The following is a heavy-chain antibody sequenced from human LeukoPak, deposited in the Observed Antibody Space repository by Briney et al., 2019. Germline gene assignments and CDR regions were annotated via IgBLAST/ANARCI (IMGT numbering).Heavy chain of an antibody. CDR1: GGSISSGGYS. V-gene: IGHV4-30-2*01. D-gene: IGHD4-17*01. CDR3: ARAMTTVTIGAFDI. J-gene: IGHJ3*02. CDR2: IYHSGST. Sequence: PSETLSLTCAVSGGSISSGGYSWSWIRQPPGKGLEWIGYIYHSGSTYYNRSLKSGVTISVDRSKNQFSLKLSSVTAADTAVYYCARAMTTVTIGAFDIWGQGTMVTVSS.